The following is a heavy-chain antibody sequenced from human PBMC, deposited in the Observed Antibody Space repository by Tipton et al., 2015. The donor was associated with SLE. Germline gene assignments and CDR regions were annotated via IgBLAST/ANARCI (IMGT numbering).Heavy chain of an antibody. V-gene: IGHV3-23*01. CDR3: AKDDGSSWSVSGSFQH. CDR2: ISVSGGST. J-gene: IGHJ1*01. D-gene: IGHD6-13*01. Sequence: SLRLSCAASGFTFSSYAMTWVRQAPGKGLEWVSAISVSGGSTYYADSVEGRFTISRDNSKNTLYLQMNSLRAEDTAVYYCAKDDGSSWSVSGSFQHWGQGTLVTVSS. CDR1: GFTFSSYA.